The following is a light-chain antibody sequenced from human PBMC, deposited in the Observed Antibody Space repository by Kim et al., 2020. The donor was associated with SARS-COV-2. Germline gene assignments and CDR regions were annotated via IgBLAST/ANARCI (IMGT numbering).Light chain of an antibody. Sequence: SLSPGERATLSCRASQSVTGNRLAWYQQKPGQAPRLLIYGASIRVTGIPDRFSGSGSGTDFTLTINRLEPEDFAVYFCHQYGDSGTFGQGTKVDIK. J-gene: IGKJ1*01. CDR1: QSVTGNR. V-gene: IGKV3-20*01. CDR2: GAS. CDR3: HQYGDSGT.